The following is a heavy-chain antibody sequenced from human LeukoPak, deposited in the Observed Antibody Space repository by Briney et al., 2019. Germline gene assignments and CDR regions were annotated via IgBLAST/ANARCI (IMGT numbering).Heavy chain of an antibody. CDR3: ARDGETRAAAGLLFAY. V-gene: IGHV3-48*04. CDR2: ISSSSSTI. D-gene: IGHD6-13*01. J-gene: IGHJ4*02. Sequence: GGSLRLSCAASGFTFSSYSMNWVRQAPGKGLEWVSYISSSSSTIYYADSVKGRFTISRDNAKNSLYLQMSRLRAEDTAGYYCARDGETRAAAGLLFAYWGQGTLATVS. CDR1: GFTFSSYS.